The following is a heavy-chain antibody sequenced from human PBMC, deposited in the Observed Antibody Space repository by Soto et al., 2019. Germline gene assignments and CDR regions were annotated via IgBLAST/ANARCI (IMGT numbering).Heavy chain of an antibody. Sequence: SETLSLTCTVSGGSISSGGYYWSWIRQHPGKGLEWIGYIYCSGSTYYNPSLKSRVTISVDTSKNQFSLKLSSVNAADTAVYYCARATLSTYYYDSSGYSKSEHFDYWGQGTLVTFSS. V-gene: IGHV4-31*03. CDR1: GGSISSGGYY. CDR2: IYCSGST. D-gene: IGHD3-22*01. J-gene: IGHJ4*02. CDR3: ARATLSTYYYDSSGYSKSEHFDY.